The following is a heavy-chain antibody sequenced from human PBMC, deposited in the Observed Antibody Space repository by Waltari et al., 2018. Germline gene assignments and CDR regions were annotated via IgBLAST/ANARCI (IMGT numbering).Heavy chain of an antibody. CDR2: VTASGLL. J-gene: IGHJ6*02. D-gene: IGHD3-16*01. Sequence: EMQLLESGGALVQPGGSLRLSCVASGFPFRDYTMNWVRQAPGKGLGWVAVVTASGLLDYGDSGNGRFIISRDNSKNTLYLEMFRLRVEDTATYYCAKDEGARLAPTFGMDAWGQGTTVIVSS. V-gene: IGHV3-23*01. CDR1: GFPFRDYT. CDR3: AKDEGARLAPTFGMDA.